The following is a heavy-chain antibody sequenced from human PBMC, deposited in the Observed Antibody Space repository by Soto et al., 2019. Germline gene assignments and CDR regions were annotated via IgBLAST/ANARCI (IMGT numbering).Heavy chain of an antibody. CDR3: GKNAGADY. CDR2: ISSDGSNQ. D-gene: IGHD2-2*01. V-gene: IGHV3-30*18. CDR1: GFTFSSYG. Sequence: QVQLVESGGGVVQPGRSLRLSCAASGFTFSSYGMYCVRQAPGKGLEWVAKISSDGSNQFYGDSVKGRFTISRDVSKNTLYLQMNSLRSEDTAVYYCGKNAGADYWGQGTLVTVSS. J-gene: IGHJ4*02.